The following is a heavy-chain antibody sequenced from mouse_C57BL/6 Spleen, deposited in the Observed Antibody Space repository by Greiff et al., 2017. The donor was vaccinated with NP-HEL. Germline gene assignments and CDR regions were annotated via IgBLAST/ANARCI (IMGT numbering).Heavy chain of an antibody. V-gene: IGHV7-3*01. CDR3: ARWWGRDYYAMDY. CDR2: IRNKANGYTT. Sequence: EVKLVESGGGLVQPGGSLSLSCAASGFTFTDYYMSWVRQPPGKALEWLGFIRNKANGYTTEYSASVKGRFTISRDNSQSILYLQMNARRAEDSATYYCARWWGRDYYAMDYWGQGTSVTVSS. CDR1: GFTFTDYY. J-gene: IGHJ4*01. D-gene: IGHD1-1*02.